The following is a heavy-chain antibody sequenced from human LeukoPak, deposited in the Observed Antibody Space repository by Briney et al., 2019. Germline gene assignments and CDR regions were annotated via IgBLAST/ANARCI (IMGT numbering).Heavy chain of an antibody. V-gene: IGHV4-34*01. Sequence: PSETLSLTCAVYGGSFSGYYWSWIRQPPGKGLEWIGEINHSGSTNYNPSLKSRVTISVDTSKNQFSLKLSSVTAADTAVYYCCYDSSGYYYFDYWGQGTLVTVSS. CDR3: CYDSSGYYYFDY. J-gene: IGHJ4*02. CDR2: INHSGST. CDR1: GGSFSGYY. D-gene: IGHD3-22*01.